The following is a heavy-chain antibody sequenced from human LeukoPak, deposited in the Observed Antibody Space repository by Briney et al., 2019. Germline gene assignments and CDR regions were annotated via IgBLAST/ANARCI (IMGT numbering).Heavy chain of an antibody. V-gene: IGHV1-18*01. J-gene: IGHJ3*02. CDR3: AREQLVVVGAFDI. D-gene: IGHD3-22*01. CDR1: GYTFTSYG. CDR2: ISAYNGNT. Sequence: GASVKVSCKASGYTFTSYGISWVRQASGQGFEWMGWISAYNGNTNYAQKLQGRVSMTTDTSTSTAYMELRSLRSDDTAVYYCAREQLVVVGAFDIWGQGTMVTVSS.